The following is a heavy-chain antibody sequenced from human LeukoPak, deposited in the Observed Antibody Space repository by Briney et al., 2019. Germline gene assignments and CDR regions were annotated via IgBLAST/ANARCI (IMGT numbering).Heavy chain of an antibody. CDR3: ARDRYGTFDI. D-gene: IGHD4-17*01. J-gene: IGHJ3*02. Sequence: GGSLRLSCAASRFTFSSYSMSWVRQAPGKGLEWVANMEQNGSEKYYVDSVKGRFTISRDNPKKSLYLQMNSLRAEDTAVYYCARDRYGTFDIWGQGTMVTVSS. V-gene: IGHV3-7*01. CDR1: RFTFSSYS. CDR2: MEQNGSEK.